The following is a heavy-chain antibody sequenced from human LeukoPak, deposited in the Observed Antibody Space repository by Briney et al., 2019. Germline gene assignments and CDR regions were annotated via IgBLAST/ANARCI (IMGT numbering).Heavy chain of an antibody. CDR3: ARGDSSWYVGDY. CDR2: IIPIFGTA. D-gene: IGHD6-13*01. CDR1: GGTFSSYA. Sequence: ASVKVSCKASGGTFSSYAISWVRQAPGQGLEWMGGIIPIFGTANYAQKFQGRVTITADESTSTAYMELSSLRSEDTAVYYCARGDSSWYVGDYWGQGTLVTVSS. J-gene: IGHJ4*02. V-gene: IGHV1-69*01.